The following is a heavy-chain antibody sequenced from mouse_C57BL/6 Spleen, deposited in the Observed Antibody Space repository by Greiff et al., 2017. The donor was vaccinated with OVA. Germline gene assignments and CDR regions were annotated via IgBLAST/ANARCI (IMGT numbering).Heavy chain of an antibody. CDR3: ARGGDGPAFAY. D-gene: IGHD1-2*01. CDR2: ISYDGSN. V-gene: IGHV3-6*01. Sequence: DVKLVESGPGLVKPSQSLSLTCSVTGYSITSGYYWNWIRQFPGNKLEWMGYISYDGSNNYNPSLKNRISITRDTSKNQFFLKLNSVTTEDTATYYCARGGDGPAFAYWGQGTLVTVSA. J-gene: IGHJ3*01. CDR1: GYSITSGYY.